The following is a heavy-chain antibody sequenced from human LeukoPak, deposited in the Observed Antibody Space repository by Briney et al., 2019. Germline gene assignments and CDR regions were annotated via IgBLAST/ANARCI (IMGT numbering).Heavy chain of an antibody. D-gene: IGHD6-13*01. CDR1: GGSINSHY. CDR3: ARQIASAGTAGFDF. CDR2: IYSTGST. V-gene: IGHV4-4*07. J-gene: IGHJ4*02. Sequence: PSETLSLTCSVSGGSINSHYWSWIRQPAGKGLEWIGRIYSTGSTNHNPSLKSRVTMSVDTSKNQFSLRLRSVTAADTAVYYCARQIASAGTAGFDFWGQGALATVSS.